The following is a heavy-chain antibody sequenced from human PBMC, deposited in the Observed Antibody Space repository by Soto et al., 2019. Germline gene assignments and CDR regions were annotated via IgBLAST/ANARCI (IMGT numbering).Heavy chain of an antibody. CDR1: GFTFSSYG. J-gene: IGHJ6*02. D-gene: IGHD3-10*01. V-gene: IGHV3-33*01. Sequence: PGGSLRLSCAASGFTFSSYGMHWVRQAPGKGLEWVAVIWYDGSNKYYADSVKGRFTISRDNSKNTLYLQMNSLRAEDTAVYYCARDSAGYDYYYGMDVWGQGTTVTVSS. CDR3: ARDSAGYDYYYGMDV. CDR2: IWYDGSNK.